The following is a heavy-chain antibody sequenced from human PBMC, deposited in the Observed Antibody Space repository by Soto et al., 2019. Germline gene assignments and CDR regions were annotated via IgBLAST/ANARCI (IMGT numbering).Heavy chain of an antibody. J-gene: IGHJ4*02. CDR1: GYTFTSYN. Sequence: QVPLVQSGAEVKKPGASVKVSCKASGYTFTSYNINWVRQAPGQGLEWMGWISPYNGYTKYAQKLQGRVTMTTDSSTSTAYMDLRSLRSDNTAIYSCARDPGEYNRDETSPGAVDYWGQGTLVTVSS. CDR3: ARDPGEYNRDETSPGAVDY. V-gene: IGHV1-18*01. D-gene: IGHD1-20*01. CDR2: ISPYNGYT.